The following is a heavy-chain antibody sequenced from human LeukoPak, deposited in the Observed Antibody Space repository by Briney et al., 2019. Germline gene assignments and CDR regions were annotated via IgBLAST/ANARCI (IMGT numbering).Heavy chain of an antibody. J-gene: IGHJ3*02. V-gene: IGHV6-1*01. Sequence: SQTLSLTCAISGDSVSSNSAAWNWIRQSPSRGLEWLGRTYYRSKWYNDYAVSVKSRITINPDTSKNQFSLQLNSVTPEDTAVYYCARDDDMTTVVKGAFDIWGQGTMVTVSS. D-gene: IGHD4-23*01. CDR2: TYYRSKWYN. CDR3: ARDDDMTTVVKGAFDI. CDR1: GDSVSSNSAA.